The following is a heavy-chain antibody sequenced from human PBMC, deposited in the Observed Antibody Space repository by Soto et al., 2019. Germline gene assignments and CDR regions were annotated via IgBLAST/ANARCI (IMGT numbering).Heavy chain of an antibody. CDR3: AKGMTTRAKRNLYGMDV. J-gene: IGHJ6*02. Sequence: VGSLRLSCAASGFTFSSYGMHWVRQAPGKGLEWVAVISYDGSNKYYADSVKGRFTISRDNSKNTLYLQMNSLRAEDTAVYYCAKGMTTRAKRNLYGMDVWGQGTTVTVSS. CDR2: ISYDGSNK. V-gene: IGHV3-30*18. D-gene: IGHD4-17*01. CDR1: GFTFSSYG.